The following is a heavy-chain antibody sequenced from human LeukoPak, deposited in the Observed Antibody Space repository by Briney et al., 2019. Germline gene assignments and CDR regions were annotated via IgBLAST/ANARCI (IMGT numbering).Heavy chain of an antibody. V-gene: IGHV3-30*03. CDR3: ARPLSGYSSSLGY. D-gene: IGHD6-6*01. CDR2: ISYDGSNK. CDR1: GFTFSSYG. Sequence: PGGSLRLSCAASGFTFSSYGMHWVRQAPGKGLEWVAVISYDGSNKYYADSVKGRFTISRDNSKNTLYLQMNSLRAEDTAVYYCARPLSGYSSSLGYWGQGTLVTVSS. J-gene: IGHJ4*02.